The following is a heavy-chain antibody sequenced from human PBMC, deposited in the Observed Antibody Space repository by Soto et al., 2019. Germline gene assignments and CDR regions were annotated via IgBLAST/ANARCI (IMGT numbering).Heavy chain of an antibody. D-gene: IGHD7-27*01. CDR1: GFKVSDNR. CDR2: LYFYGSA. V-gene: IGHV3-53*02. J-gene: IGHJ4*02. CDR3: ARVGTSESFFDY. Sequence: EVQLVESGGGLIQPGGSLRLSCVVSGFKVSDNRKTWVRQAPGQGLEWVSDLYFYGSANFADSVRGRFTISKDDSKNTVYLQMSNLRAEDTAVYYCARVGTSESFFDYWGQGTLVTVSP.